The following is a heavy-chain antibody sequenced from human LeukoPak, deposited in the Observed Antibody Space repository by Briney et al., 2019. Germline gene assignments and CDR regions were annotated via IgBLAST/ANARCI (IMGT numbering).Heavy chain of an antibody. V-gene: IGHV3-21*01. CDR3: AGSDTTGYSPREWDYWYFDL. CDR1: EFTFSTYS. CDR2: LCSGSTYI. J-gene: IGHJ2*01. Sequence: GALRLSRAASEFTFSTYSMKWVPPAPGKGLGWGSSLCSGSTYIYYADSVKGRFTISRDNAKNSLYLQMNSLRAEDTAVYYCAGSDTTGYSPREWDYWYFDLWGRGTLVTVSS. D-gene: IGHD3-9*01.